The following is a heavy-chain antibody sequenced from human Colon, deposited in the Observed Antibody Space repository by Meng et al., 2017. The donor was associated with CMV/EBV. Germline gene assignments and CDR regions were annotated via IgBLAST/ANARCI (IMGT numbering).Heavy chain of an antibody. CDR2: IYSVGDT. D-gene: IGHD3/OR15-3a*01. Sequence: GGSLRLSCAASGFTVRSYYMNWVRQAPGKGLEWVSVIYSVGDTYYADSVTGRFTISRDTPKDTLYLEVNSLKTDDTAIYYCARDKGTGAFDYWGQGSLVTVSS. CDR1: GFTVRSYY. CDR3: ARDKGTGAFDY. J-gene: IGHJ4*02. V-gene: IGHV3-66*02.